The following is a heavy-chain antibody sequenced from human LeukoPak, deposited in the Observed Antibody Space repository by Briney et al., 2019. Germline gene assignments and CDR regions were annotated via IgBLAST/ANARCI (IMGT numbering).Heavy chain of an antibody. J-gene: IGHJ5*02. CDR2: INPSGGST. V-gene: IGHV1-46*01. D-gene: IGHD1-1*01. CDR1: GYTFTNYY. Sequence: ASVKVSCKASGYTFTNYYIHWVRQAPGQGLEWMGIINPSGGSTNFAQKFQGRVTMTTDTSASTAYVELSSLTSEDTAVYYCARAQGHWTDFDPWGQGTLVTVSS. CDR3: ARAQGHWTDFDP.